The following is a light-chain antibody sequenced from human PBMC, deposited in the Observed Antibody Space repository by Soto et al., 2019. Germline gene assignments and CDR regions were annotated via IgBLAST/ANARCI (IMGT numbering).Light chain of an antibody. Sequence: VIWITRSPSLLSASTGDRVTISFRMSQGISSYLDWHQQKPGKAPELLIYAASTLQSGVPSRFSGSGSGTDFTLAISRLQPEDSATYYCLQDITYPWTFGQGTKVDI. CDR2: AAS. CDR1: QGISSY. J-gene: IGKJ1*01. CDR3: LQDITYPWT. V-gene: IGKV1D-8*03.